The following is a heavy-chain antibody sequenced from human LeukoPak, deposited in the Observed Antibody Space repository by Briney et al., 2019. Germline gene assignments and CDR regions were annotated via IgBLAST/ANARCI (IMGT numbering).Heavy chain of an antibody. D-gene: IGHD6-19*01. CDR3: ARVPAVAPPFDY. V-gene: IGHV4-59*01. CDR1: GASISSYY. CDR2: IYYTGST. J-gene: IGHJ4*02. Sequence: SETLSLTCTVSGASISSYYWSWIRQPPGKGLEWIGYIYYTGSTNYNPSLKSRVTISLDTSKNQFSLKLSSVTAADTAVYYCARVPAVAPPFDYWGQGTLVTVSS.